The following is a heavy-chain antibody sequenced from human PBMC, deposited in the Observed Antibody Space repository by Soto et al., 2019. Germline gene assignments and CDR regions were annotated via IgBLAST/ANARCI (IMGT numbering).Heavy chain of an antibody. D-gene: IGHD3-22*01. CDR1: GYSFTSYW. CDR3: ARQSTYYYDSSGYYGPPHSDY. V-gene: IGHV5-51*01. Sequence: PGESLKISCKGSGYSFTSYWIGWVRQMPGKGLEWMGIIYPGDSDTRYSPSFQGQVTISADKSISTAYLQWSSLKASDTAMYYCARQSTYYYDSSGYYGPPHSDYWGQGTLVTVSS. J-gene: IGHJ4*02. CDR2: IYPGDSDT.